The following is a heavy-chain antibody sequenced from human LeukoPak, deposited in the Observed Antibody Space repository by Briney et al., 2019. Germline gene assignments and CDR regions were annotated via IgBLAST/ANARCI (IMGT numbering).Heavy chain of an antibody. CDR2: ISDSGGRT. V-gene: IGHV3-23*01. Sequence: GGSLRLSCAVSGITLSNYGMSWVRQAPGKGLEWVAGISDSGGRTNYADSVKGRFTISRDNPKNTLFLQMNSLRAEDTAVYFCAKRGVVIRVILVGFHKEAYYFDSWGQGALVTVSA. D-gene: IGHD3-22*01. CDR1: GITLSNYG. CDR3: AKRGVVIRVILVGFHKEAYYFDS. J-gene: IGHJ4*02.